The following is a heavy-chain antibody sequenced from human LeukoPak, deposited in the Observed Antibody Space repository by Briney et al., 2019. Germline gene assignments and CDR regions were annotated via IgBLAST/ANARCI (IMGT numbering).Heavy chain of an antibody. D-gene: IGHD2/OR15-2a*01. Sequence: SETLSLTCAVYGGSFSGYYWTWIRQSPGKGLEWIGEINHSGSTNYNPSLKSRVTISVDTSKKQCSLNLNSVTAADTAVYFCARDSNIARFYFWGQGTLVTVSS. V-gene: IGHV4-34*01. J-gene: IGHJ4*02. CDR2: INHSGST. CDR3: ARDSNIARFYF. CDR1: GGSFSGYY.